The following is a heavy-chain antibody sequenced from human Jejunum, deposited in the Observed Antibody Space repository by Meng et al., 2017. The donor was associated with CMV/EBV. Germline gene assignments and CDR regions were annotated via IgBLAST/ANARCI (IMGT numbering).Heavy chain of an antibody. CDR1: GFRLDASV. CDR3: ARDMGDYHHAFDT. J-gene: IGHJ3*02. CDR2: IGWNTGDI. Sequence: FGFRLDASVIHSVRQGPGKGLEWVSGIGWNTGDIAYGDSVRGRFTISKDNAKNSLYLQMNNLRTDDTALYYCARDMGDYHHAFDTWGQGTMVTVSS. D-gene: IGHD1-26*01. V-gene: IGHV3-9*01.